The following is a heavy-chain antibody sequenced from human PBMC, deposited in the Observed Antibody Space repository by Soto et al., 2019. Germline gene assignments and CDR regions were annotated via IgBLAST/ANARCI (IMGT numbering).Heavy chain of an antibody. D-gene: IGHD3-10*01. CDR1: GFLLSTSGVG. CDR2: IYWDDDK. V-gene: IGHV2-5*02. CDR3: AHSPEGASRVRGTGRYFQH. J-gene: IGHJ1*01. Sequence: QITLKESGPTLVKPTQTLTLTCTFSGFLLSTSGVGVGWIRQPPGNALEWLALIYWDDDKRYSPSLESRLTITKDTSKNQVVLTMTNMDPVDTATYFCAHSPEGASRVRGTGRYFQHWGQGTLVTVSS.